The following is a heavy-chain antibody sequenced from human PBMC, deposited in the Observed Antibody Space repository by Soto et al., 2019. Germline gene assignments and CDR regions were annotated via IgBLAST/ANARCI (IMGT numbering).Heavy chain of an antibody. CDR2: IIPIFGTA. J-gene: IGHJ5*02. V-gene: IGHV1-69*13. D-gene: IGHD1-26*01. Sequence: GASVKVSCKASGGTFSSYAISWVRQAPGQGLEWMGGIIPIFGTANYAQKFQGRVTITADESTSTAYMELSSLRSEDTAVYYCARAGGGGSHRTLWFDPWGQGTMVTVSS. CDR1: GGTFSSYA. CDR3: ARAGGGGSHRTLWFDP.